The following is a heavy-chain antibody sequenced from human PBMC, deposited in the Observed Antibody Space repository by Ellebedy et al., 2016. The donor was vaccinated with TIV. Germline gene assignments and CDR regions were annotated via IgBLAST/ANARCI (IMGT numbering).Heavy chain of an antibody. J-gene: IGHJ6*02. CDR2: ISWNSGSI. CDR1: GFTFDDYA. V-gene: IGHV3-9*01. CDR3: AIDGGLDV. Sequence: GGSLRLSXAASGFTFDDYAMHWVRQAPGKGLEWVAGISWNSGSIEYGASVKGRFTISRDNANKSLYLQMNRLRPEDTALYYCAIDGGLDVWGQGTRVTVSS.